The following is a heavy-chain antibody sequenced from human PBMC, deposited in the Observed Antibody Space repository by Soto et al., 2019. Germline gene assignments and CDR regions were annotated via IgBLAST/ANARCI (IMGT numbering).Heavy chain of an antibody. CDR2: IIPILGIA. J-gene: IGHJ5*02. D-gene: IGHD3-3*01. V-gene: IGHV1-69*02. CDR1: GGTFSSYT. CDR3: ARVKDDFWSGYYTGQDNWFDP. Sequence: SVKVSCKASGGTFSSYTISWVRQAPGQGLEWMGRIIPILGIANYAQKFQGRVTITADKSTSTAYMELSSLRSEDTAVYYCARVKDDFWSGYYTGQDNWFDPWGQGTLVTVSS.